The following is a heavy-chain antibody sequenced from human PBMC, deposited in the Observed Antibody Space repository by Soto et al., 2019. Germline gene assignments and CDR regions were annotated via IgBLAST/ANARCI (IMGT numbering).Heavy chain of an antibody. CDR1: GYTFTGYY. V-gene: IGHV1-2*04. J-gene: IGHJ6*02. D-gene: IGHD6-19*01. CDR3: ARGIAVAEYYYYGMDV. Sequence: ASVKVSCKGSGYTFTGYYMHWVRQAPGQGLEWMGWINPNSGGTNYAQKFQGWVTMTRDTSISTAYMELSRLRSDDTAVYYCARGIAVAEYYYYGMDVWGQGTTVTVSS. CDR2: INPNSGGT.